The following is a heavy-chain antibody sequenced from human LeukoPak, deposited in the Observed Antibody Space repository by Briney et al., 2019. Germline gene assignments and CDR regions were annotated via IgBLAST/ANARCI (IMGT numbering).Heavy chain of an antibody. V-gene: IGHV3-33*01. J-gene: IGHJ3*02. Sequence: PGRSLRLSCAASGFTFSSYGMHWVRQAPGKGLEWVAVIWYDGSNKYYADSVKGRFTISRDNSKNTLYPQMNSLRAEDTAVYYCARRWTTGAFDIWGQGTMVTVSS. CDR3: ARRWTTGAFDI. D-gene: IGHD4-17*01. CDR2: IWYDGSNK. CDR1: GFTFSSYG.